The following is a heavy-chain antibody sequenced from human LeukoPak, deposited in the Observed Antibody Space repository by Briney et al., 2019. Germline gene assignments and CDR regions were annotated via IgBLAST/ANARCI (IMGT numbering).Heavy chain of an antibody. J-gene: IGHJ6*02. D-gene: IGHD6-13*01. CDR2: IRSKAYGGTT. V-gene: IGHV3-49*03. Sequence: GGSLRLSCTASGFTFGDYAMSWFRQAPGKGPEWVGFIRSKAYGGTTEYAASVKGRFTISRDDSKSIAYLQMNSLKTEDTAVYYCTTLISDSSSWYRGGYYYYGMDVWGQGTTVTVSS. CDR1: GFTFGDYA. CDR3: TTLISDSSSWYRGGYYYYGMDV.